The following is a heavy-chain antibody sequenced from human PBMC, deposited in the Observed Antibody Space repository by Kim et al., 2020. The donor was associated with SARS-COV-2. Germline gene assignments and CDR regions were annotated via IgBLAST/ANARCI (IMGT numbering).Heavy chain of an antibody. CDR3: ARRIYV. V-gene: IGHV3-48*03. J-gene: IGHJ6*02. CDR2: SSGSTI. Sequence: SSGSTIYYAASGKGRFTISRDNAKNALYLQMNSLRAEDTAVYYCARRIYVWGQGTTVTVSS.